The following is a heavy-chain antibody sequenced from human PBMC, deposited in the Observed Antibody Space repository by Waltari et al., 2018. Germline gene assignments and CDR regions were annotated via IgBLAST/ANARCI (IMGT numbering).Heavy chain of an antibody. V-gene: IGHV4-59*01. Sequence: QVQLQESGPGLVQPSETLSLTCTVSGGSISSYYWRWIRQPPGTGPEWIGYIYYSGSTNYNPSLKSRVTISVDTSKNQFSLKLSSVTAADTAVYYCARVSYDFWSGHRFDYWGQGTLVTVSS. CDR2: IYYSGST. CDR1: GGSISSYY. CDR3: ARVSYDFWSGHRFDY. D-gene: IGHD3-3*01. J-gene: IGHJ4*02.